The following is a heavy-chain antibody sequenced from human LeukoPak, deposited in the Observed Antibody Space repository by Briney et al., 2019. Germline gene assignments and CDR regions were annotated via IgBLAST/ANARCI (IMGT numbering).Heavy chain of an antibody. D-gene: IGHD2-2*01. Sequence: GGSLRLSSAASGFDFSSYTMNWFRQAPGMGLEWVSSITRSSTYIYYGDPLKGRFTVSRDDAKNSLFLQMNSLRAEDTAVYYCARDRTPSWASDYWGQGTLVTVSS. CDR1: GFDFSSYT. CDR2: ITRSSTYI. CDR3: ARDRTPSWASDY. V-gene: IGHV3-21*01. J-gene: IGHJ4*02.